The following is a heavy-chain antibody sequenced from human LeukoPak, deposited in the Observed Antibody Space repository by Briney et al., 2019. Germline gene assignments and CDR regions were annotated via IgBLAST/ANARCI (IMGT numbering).Heavy chain of an antibody. CDR2: INHSGST. CDR1: GGSISSYY. V-gene: IGHV4-34*01. CDR3: ARGRDSSGYYFWFDP. D-gene: IGHD3-22*01. J-gene: IGHJ5*02. Sequence: PSETLSLTCTVSGGSISSYYWSWIRQPPGKGLEWIGEINHSGSTNYNPSLKSRVTISVDTSKNQFSLKLSSVTAADTAVYYCARGRDSSGYYFWFDPWGQGTLVTVSS.